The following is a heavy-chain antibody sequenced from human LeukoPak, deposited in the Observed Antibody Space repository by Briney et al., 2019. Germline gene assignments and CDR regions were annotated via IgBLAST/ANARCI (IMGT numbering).Heavy chain of an antibody. CDR2: IRYDGSNK. J-gene: IGHJ4*02. Sequence: PGGSLRLSCAASGFTFDDYAMHWVRQAPGKGLEWVAFIRYDGSNKYYADSVKGRFTISRDNSKNTLYLQMNSLRAEDTAVYYCAKDLAPYGSLYYFDYWGQGTLVTVSS. CDR3: AKDLAPYGSLYYFDY. CDR1: GFTFDDYA. V-gene: IGHV3-30*02. D-gene: IGHD3-10*01.